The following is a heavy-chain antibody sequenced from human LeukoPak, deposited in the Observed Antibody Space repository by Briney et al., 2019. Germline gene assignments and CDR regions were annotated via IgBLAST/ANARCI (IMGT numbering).Heavy chain of an antibody. J-gene: IGHJ3*02. CDR1: GYTFTSYG. CDR3: ARDFTSQFLDAFDI. CDR2: ISAYNSNT. V-gene: IGHV1-18*01. Sequence: GASVKVSCKASGYTFTSYGISWVRHAPGQGLEWMGWISAYNSNTNYAQKLQGRVTMTTDTSTSTAYMELRSLRSDDTAVYYCARDFTSQFLDAFDIWGQGTMVTVSS. D-gene: IGHD4-11*01.